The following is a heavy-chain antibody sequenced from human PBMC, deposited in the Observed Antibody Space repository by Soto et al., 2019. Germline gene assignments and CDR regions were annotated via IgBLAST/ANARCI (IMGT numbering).Heavy chain of an antibody. D-gene: IGHD3-10*01. CDR2: ISYDGSNK. J-gene: IGHJ6*02. CDR1: GFTFSSYA. Sequence: QVQLVESGGGVVQPGRSLRLSCAASGFTFSSYAMHWVRQAPGKGLEWVAVISYDGSNKYYADSVKGRFTISRDNSKNTLYLQMNILRAEDTAVYYCARDSGRRGVDYYYYYGMDVWGQGTTVTVSS. V-gene: IGHV3-30-3*01. CDR3: ARDSGRRGVDYYYYYGMDV.